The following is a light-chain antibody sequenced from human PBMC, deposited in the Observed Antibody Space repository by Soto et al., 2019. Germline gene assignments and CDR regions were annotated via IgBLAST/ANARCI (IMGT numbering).Light chain of an antibody. CDR3: QQVYSYPRT. CDR2: AAS. V-gene: IGKV1-9*01. J-gene: IGKJ2*01. CDR1: QGISTY. Sequence: DIQLTQSPSFLSASVGDRVTITCRASQGISTYLAWYQQKPGNAPNLLIYAASTLQSGVPSRFSGSGSGTEFTLTISSLQPEDSASYYCQQVYSYPRTFGQGTKVDIK.